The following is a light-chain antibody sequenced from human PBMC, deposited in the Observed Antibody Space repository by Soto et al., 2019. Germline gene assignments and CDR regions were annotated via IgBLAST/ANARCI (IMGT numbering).Light chain of an antibody. V-gene: IGLV2-18*02. CDR2: EVT. Sequence: QSGLTQPPSVCGVPGQSVTLSCTGNSRVVGSYNRVSWYQQPPGTAPIVMIYEVTNRPSGVPDRFSGSKSGNTASLTISVLQAEDEADYYCCSYRSGNTYVFGSGTKVTVL. CDR1: SRVVGSYNR. CDR3: CSYRSGNTYV. J-gene: IGLJ1*01.